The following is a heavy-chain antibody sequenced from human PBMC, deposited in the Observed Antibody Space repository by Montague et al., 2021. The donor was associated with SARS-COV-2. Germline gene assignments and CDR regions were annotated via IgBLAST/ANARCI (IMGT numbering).Heavy chain of an antibody. J-gene: IGHJ4*02. CDR1: GFTFSSYS. CDR2: ISSSSSYI. D-gene: IGHD3-10*01. V-gene: IGHV3-21*01. CDR3: ARDFYGSGSYSDY. Sequence: SRRLSCAASGFTFSSYSMNWVRQAPGKGLEWVSSISSSSSYIYYADSVKGRFTISRDNAKNSLYLQMNSLRAEDTAVYYCARDFYGSGSYSDYWGQGTLVTVSS.